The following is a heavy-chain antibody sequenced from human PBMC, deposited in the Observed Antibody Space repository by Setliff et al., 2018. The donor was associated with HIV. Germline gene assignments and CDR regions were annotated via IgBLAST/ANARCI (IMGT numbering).Heavy chain of an antibody. CDR3: ASAGAWQRNALDI. V-gene: IGHV1-46*01. CDR2: INPTGGST. J-gene: IGHJ3*02. D-gene: IGHD5-12*01. Sequence: ASVKVFCKPSGYSFTNHYMHWVRQAPGQGLEWMGVINPTGGSTRNTQKFQGRVAMTRDTSTSTVYMELRSLRSEDTAVYYCASAGAWQRNALDIWGQGTMVTVSS. CDR1: GYSFTNHY.